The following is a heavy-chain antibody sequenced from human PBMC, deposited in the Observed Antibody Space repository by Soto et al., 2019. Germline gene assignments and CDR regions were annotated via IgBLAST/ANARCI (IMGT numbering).Heavy chain of an antibody. J-gene: IGHJ4*02. Sequence: SETLSLTCTVSGGSISSYYWSWIRQPPGKGLEWIGYIYYSGSTNYNPSLKSRVTISVDTSKNQFSLKLSSVTAADTAVYYCARVYIWGSYGGLGYFDYWGQGTLVTVSS. CDR2: IYYSGST. D-gene: IGHD3-16*01. CDR1: GGSISSYY. CDR3: ARVYIWGSYGGLGYFDY. V-gene: IGHV4-59*01.